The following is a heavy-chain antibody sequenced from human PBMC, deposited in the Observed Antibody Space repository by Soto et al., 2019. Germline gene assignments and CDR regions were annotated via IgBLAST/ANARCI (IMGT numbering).Heavy chain of an antibody. CDR3: ARAGLYSWFDS. V-gene: IGHV3-21*01. CDR2: ISSSSSYI. Sequence: GGSLRLSCAASGFTFSSYSMNWVRQAPGKGLEWVSSISSSSSYIYYADSVKGRFTISRDNATNSLYLQMNSLRAEDPAVYYCARAGLYSWFDSWGQGTLVTVSS. CDR1: GFTFSSYS. J-gene: IGHJ5*01.